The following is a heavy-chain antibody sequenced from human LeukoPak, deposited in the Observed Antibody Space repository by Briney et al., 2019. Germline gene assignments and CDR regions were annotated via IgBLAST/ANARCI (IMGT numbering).Heavy chain of an antibody. CDR3: VGHGQMTQGGFDS. CDR2: VYYTGSA. CDR1: GGSITTSNYY. Sequence: SETLSLTCTISGGSITTSNYYWGWIRQPPGMGLEWIGTVYYTGSAWFNLSLRSRVTMSADTSRSQISLNLISVSAADTAVYYCVGHGQMTQGGFDSWGQGTLVTVSS. V-gene: IGHV4-39*01. D-gene: IGHD3-16*01. J-gene: IGHJ4*02.